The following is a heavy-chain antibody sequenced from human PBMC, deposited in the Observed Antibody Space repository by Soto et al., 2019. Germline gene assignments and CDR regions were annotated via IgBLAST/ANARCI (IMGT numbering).Heavy chain of an antibody. CDR1: GFTFSSYG. V-gene: IGHV3-30*18. CDR3: AKDSTDYYDSSGLFFPKVGYFDY. CDR2: ISYDGSNK. Sequence: GGSLRLSCAASGFTFSSYGMHWVRQAPGKGLEWVAVISYDGSNKYYADSVKGRFTISRDNSKNTLYLQMNSLRAEDTAVYYCAKDSTDYYDSSGLFFPKVGYFDYWGQGTLVTVSS. D-gene: IGHD3-22*01. J-gene: IGHJ4*02.